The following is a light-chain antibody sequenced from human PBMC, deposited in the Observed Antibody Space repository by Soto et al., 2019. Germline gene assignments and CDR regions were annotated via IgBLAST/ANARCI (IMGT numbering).Light chain of an antibody. V-gene: IGKV1-9*01. J-gene: IGKJ5*01. CDR3: QQLNSYPPT. Sequence: DIQLTQSPSFLSASVGDRVTITCRASQGINSYLAWYQQKPGKAPKLLIYAASTLQSGVPSRFSGSGSGTEFTLTISSLQPEDFASYYCQQLNSYPPTFGQGTRLEMK. CDR2: AAS. CDR1: QGINSY.